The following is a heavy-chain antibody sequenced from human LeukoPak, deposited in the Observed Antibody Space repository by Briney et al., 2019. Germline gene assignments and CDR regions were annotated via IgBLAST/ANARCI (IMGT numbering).Heavy chain of an antibody. CDR2: IYTSGST. CDR1: GGSIMYYY. J-gene: IGHJ4*02. D-gene: IGHD3-22*01. CDR3: ARESGYYDRSGYFHYFDY. V-gene: IGHV4-4*07. Sequence: SDTLSLTCTLSGGSIMYYYWTWIRQPAGKGLEWIGRIYTSGSTNYNPSLKSRVTMSVDTSKNQFSLKLTSVTAADTAVYYCARESGYYDRSGYFHYFDYWGQGSLVTVSS.